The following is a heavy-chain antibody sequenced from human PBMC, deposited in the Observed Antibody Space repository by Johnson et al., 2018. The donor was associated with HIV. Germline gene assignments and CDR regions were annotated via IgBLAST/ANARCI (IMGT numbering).Heavy chain of an antibody. V-gene: IGHV3-30*04. CDR2: ISYDGSNK. CDR1: GFTFSSYA. Sequence: QVQLVESGGGVVQPGRSLRLSCAASGFTFSSYAMHWVRQAPGKGLEWVAVISYDGSNKYYADYVKGRFTISRDNSKNTLYLQMNSLRAEDTAVYYCARDILEYSSSVPDAFDIWGQGTMVTVSS. CDR3: ARDILEYSSSVPDAFDI. D-gene: IGHD6-6*01. J-gene: IGHJ3*02.